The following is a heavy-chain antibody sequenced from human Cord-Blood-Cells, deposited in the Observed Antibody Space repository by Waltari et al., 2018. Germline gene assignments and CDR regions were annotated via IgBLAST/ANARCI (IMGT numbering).Heavy chain of an antibody. Sequence: QVQLQESGSGLVKPSQSLSLTCTVSGGSFSSGGYYLSWIRQPPGKGLEWIGYIYYSWSTYYSTSHKSRVTISFDTSKNQFSLTLYSVTDADTAVDYCARDLTGGYSSDYWGQGTLVTVSS. J-gene: IGHJ4*02. CDR2: IYYSWST. V-gene: IGHV4-31*03. CDR1: GGSFSSGGYY. CDR3: ARDLTGGYSSDY. D-gene: IGHD1-1*01.